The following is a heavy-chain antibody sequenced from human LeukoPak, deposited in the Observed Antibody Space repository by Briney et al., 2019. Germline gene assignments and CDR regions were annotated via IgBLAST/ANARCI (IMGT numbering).Heavy chain of an antibody. CDR3: ARVAYFDSSGYYYCFDY. V-gene: IGHV1-8*03. D-gene: IGHD3-22*01. CDR2: INPNSGNT. CDR1: GYTFTAYY. Sequence: ASVKVSCKASGYTFTAYYIQWVRQAPGQGLEWMGWINPNSGNTGYAQKFQGRVTITRNTSISTAYMELSSLRSEDTAVYYCARVAYFDSSGYYYCFDYWGQGTLVTVSS. J-gene: IGHJ4*02.